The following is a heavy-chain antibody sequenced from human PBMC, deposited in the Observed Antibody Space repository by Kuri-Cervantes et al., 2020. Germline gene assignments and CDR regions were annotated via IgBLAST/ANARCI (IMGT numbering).Heavy chain of an antibody. V-gene: IGHV3-30*18. Sequence: LKISCAASGFTFSSYGMHWVRQAPGKGLEWVAVISYDGSNKYYADSVKGRFTISRDNSKNTLYLQMNSLRAEDTAVYYCAKDPLPAGYCSGGSCLYFDYWGQGTLVTVSS. J-gene: IGHJ4*02. CDR2: ISYDGSNK. CDR1: GFTFSSYG. CDR3: AKDPLPAGYCSGGSCLYFDY. D-gene: IGHD2-15*01.